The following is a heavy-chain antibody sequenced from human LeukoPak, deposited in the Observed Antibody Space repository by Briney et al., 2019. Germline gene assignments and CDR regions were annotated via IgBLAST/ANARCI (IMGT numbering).Heavy chain of an antibody. V-gene: IGHV1-2*02. J-gene: IGHJ5*02. Sequence: ASVKVSCKASGYTFTGYYMHWVRQAPGQGLEWMGWINPNSGGTNYAQKFQGRVTMTRDTPISTAYMELSRLRSDDTAVYYCARWANVVVVAATRWFDPWGQGTLVTVSS. CDR2: INPNSGGT. D-gene: IGHD2-15*01. CDR1: GYTFTGYY. CDR3: ARWANVVVVAATRWFDP.